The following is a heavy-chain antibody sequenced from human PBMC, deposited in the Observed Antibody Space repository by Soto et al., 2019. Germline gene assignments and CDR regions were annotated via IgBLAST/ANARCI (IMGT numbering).Heavy chain of an antibody. CDR1: GGTFSSYA. J-gene: IGHJ6*02. CDR2: IIPIFGTA. V-gene: IGHV1-69*01. Sequence: QVQLVQSGAEVKKPGSSVKVSCKASGGTFSSYAISWVRQAPGQGLEWMGGIIPIFGTANYAQKFQGRVTITADESTRTAYMELSSLRSEDTAVYYCARDGARYCSGGSCPKTNGMDVWGQGTTVTVSS. D-gene: IGHD2-15*01. CDR3: ARDGARYCSGGSCPKTNGMDV.